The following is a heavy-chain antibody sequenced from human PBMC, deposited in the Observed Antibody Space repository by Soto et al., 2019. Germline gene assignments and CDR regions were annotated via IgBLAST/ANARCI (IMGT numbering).Heavy chain of an antibody. CDR3: APHLSVRGPFAH. CDR1: GFIFDDYA. V-gene: IGHV3-9*01. D-gene: IGHD5-12*01. Sequence: EVRLVESGGGLVQPGRSLRLSCDASGFIFDDYAMHWVRQAPGKGLEWVSSITWNSDDIAYADSVKGRFTISRDNAKKSLYLHMNSLRTEDTVFYFCAPHLSVRGPFAHWGQGTLVTVSS. J-gene: IGHJ4*02. CDR2: ITWNSDDI.